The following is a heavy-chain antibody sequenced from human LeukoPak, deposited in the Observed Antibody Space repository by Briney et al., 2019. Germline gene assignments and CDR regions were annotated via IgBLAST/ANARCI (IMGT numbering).Heavy chain of an antibody. J-gene: IGHJ4*02. D-gene: IGHD3-10*01. Sequence: GASVKVSCKASGYTFTDYYMHWMRQAPGQGPEWMGWMNPNSGGTNYAQKFQGRVPMTRDTSITTAYMDLTRLKSDDTAMYYCAKSSGQYGHFDYWGQGALVTVSS. V-gene: IGHV1-2*02. CDR3: AKSSGQYGHFDY. CDR2: MNPNSGGT. CDR1: GYTFTDYY.